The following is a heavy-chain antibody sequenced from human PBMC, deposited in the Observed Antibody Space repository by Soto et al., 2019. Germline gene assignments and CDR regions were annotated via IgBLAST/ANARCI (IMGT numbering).Heavy chain of an antibody. CDR1: GGTFSSYA. Sequence: QVQLVQSGAEVKKPGSSVKVSCKASGGTFSSYAISWVRQAPGQGLEWMGGIIPIFGTANYAQKFQGRVTSTADDSTSTAYMELSSLRSEDTAVYYCEREARFLEWPYPHFDYWGQGTLVTVSS. J-gene: IGHJ4*02. CDR3: EREARFLEWPYPHFDY. D-gene: IGHD3-3*01. CDR2: IIPIFGTA. V-gene: IGHV1-69*12.